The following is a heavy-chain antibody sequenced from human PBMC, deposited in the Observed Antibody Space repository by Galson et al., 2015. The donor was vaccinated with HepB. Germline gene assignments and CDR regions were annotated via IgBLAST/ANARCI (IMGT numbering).Heavy chain of an antibody. Sequence: SLRLSCAASGFTFSVSSMHWVRQTPDKGLEWVAVISYDIRNTYFADSVKGRFTISRDNSKNTFYLQMSSLRPEDTAMYYCARDGFDYWGQGILVTVSS. CDR3: ARDGFDY. CDR2: ISYDIRNT. V-gene: IGHV3-30*04. J-gene: IGHJ4*02. CDR1: GFTFSVSS.